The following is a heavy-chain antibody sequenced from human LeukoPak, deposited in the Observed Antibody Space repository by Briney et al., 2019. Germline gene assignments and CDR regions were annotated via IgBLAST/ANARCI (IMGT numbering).Heavy chain of an antibody. CDR2: INGDGSST. V-gene: IGHV3-74*01. CDR1: GFTFSSYG. CDR3: AREHVLAEFFDY. J-gene: IGHJ4*02. D-gene: IGHD3-16*01. Sequence: GGSLRLSCAASGFTFSSYGMHWVRQAPGKGLVWVSRINGDGSSTTYADSVKGRFTVSRDNAKNTLFLQMSSLRSEDTAVYYCAREHVLAEFFDYWGQGTLVTVSS.